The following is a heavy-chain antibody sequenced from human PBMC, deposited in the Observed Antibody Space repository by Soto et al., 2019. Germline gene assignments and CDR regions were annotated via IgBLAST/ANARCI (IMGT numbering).Heavy chain of an antibody. D-gene: IGHD6-13*01. CDR1: GFTFSTYS. CDR3: ASWGGIASPAYDGSLAPYDY. Sequence: GGSLRLSCAASGFTFSTYSMNWVRQAPGKGLEWLSYISSSSSTIYYADSVRGRFTISRDDAKMYLQMNSLTDEDTAVYYCASWGGIASPAYDGSLAPYDYWGQGTLVTVSS. J-gene: IGHJ4*02. CDR2: ISSSSSTI. V-gene: IGHV3-48*02.